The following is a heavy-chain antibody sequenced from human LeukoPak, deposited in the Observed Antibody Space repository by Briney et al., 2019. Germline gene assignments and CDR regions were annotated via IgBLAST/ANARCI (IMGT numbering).Heavy chain of an antibody. CDR3: ARITTKVYYYMDV. Sequence: SETLSLTCTVSGGSITSYYWSWIRQPPGKGLEWIGYIYYSGSTNYSPSLKSRVTISVDTSKNQFSLKLSSVTAADTAVYYCARITTKVYYYMDVWGKGTTVTISS. CDR2: IYYSGST. CDR1: GGSITSYY. D-gene: IGHD3-22*01. J-gene: IGHJ6*03. V-gene: IGHV4-59*01.